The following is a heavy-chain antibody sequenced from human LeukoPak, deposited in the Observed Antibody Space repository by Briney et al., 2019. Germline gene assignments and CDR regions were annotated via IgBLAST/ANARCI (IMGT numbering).Heavy chain of an antibody. V-gene: IGHV3-20*04. CDR3: ARVIAVAGIDAFDI. CDR2: INWNGGST. Sequence: RAGGSLRLSCAASGFTFDDYGMSWVRQAPGKGLEWVSGINWNGGSTGYADSVKGRFTISRDNAKNSLYLQMNSLRAEDTAVYYCARVIAVAGIDAFDIWGQGTMVTVSS. D-gene: IGHD6-19*01. CDR1: GFTFDDYG. J-gene: IGHJ3*02.